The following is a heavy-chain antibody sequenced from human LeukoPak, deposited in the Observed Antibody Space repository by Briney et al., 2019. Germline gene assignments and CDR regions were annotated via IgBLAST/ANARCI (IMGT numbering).Heavy chain of an antibody. D-gene: IGHD6-13*01. J-gene: IGHJ2*01. CDR2: IIPIFGTA. Sequence: GASVKVSCKASGYTFTSYGISWVRQAPGQGLEWMGGIIPIFGTANYAQKFQGRVTITTDESTSTAYMELSSLRSEDTAVYYCARVNRKAAAGMMEMVVDWYFDLRGRGTLVTVSS. CDR3: ARVNRKAAAGMMEMVVDWYFDL. V-gene: IGHV1-69*05. CDR1: GYTFTSYG.